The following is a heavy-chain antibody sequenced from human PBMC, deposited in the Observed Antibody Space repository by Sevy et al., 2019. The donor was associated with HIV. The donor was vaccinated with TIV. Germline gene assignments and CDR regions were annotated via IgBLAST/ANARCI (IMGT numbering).Heavy chain of an antibody. Sequence: ASVKASCKASGYTFTGYYMHWVRQAPGQGLEWMGWINPNSGGTNYAQKFQGRVTMTRDTSISTAYMELSRLRSDDTAVYYWARSYYYGSGVDAFDIWGQGTMVTVSS. V-gene: IGHV1-2*02. CDR1: GYTFTGYY. CDR3: ARSYYYGSGVDAFDI. CDR2: INPNSGGT. J-gene: IGHJ3*02. D-gene: IGHD3-10*01.